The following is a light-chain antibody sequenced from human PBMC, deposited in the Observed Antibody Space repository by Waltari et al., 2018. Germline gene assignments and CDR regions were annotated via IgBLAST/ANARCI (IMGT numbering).Light chain of an antibody. CDR2: ASS. CDR1: QNISNY. J-gene: IGKJ1*01. Sequence: DILMTQSPSSLSASVGDRVTITCRASQNISNYLNWYQQKPGKAPKLVIYASSTLQSGVPSRFSGSGSGTDFTLTISSLQPDDFATYSCQQSYSSLWTFGQGAKVEIK. V-gene: IGKV1-39*01. CDR3: QQSYSSLWT.